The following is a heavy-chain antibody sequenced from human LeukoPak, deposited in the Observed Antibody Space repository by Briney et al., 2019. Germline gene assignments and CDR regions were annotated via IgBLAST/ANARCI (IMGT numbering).Heavy chain of an antibody. J-gene: IGHJ5*02. D-gene: IGHD2-2*02. Sequence: SETLSLTCTVSGGSISSISYYWGWIRQPPGKGLEWIGSIYYGGSTYYNPSLKSRVTISVDTSKNQFSLKLSSVTAADTAVYYCARHEIVVVPAAILCGWFDPWGQGTLVTVSS. CDR2: IYYGGST. CDR3: ARHEIVVVPAAILCGWFDP. V-gene: IGHV4-39*01. CDR1: GGSISSISYY.